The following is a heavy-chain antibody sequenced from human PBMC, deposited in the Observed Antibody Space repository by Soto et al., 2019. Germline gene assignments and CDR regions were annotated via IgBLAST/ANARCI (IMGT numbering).Heavy chain of an antibody. J-gene: IGHJ6*02. V-gene: IGHV1-69*06. CDR3: ARGGESSSSGRGYYYYYGMDV. Sequence: SVKVSCKASGGTFSSYSISWVLQAPGQGLEWMGGIIPIFGTANYAQKFQGRVTITADKSTSTAYMELSSLRSEDTAVYYCARGGESSSSGRGYYYYYGMDVWGQGTTVTVSS. CDR2: IIPIFGTA. CDR1: GGTFSSYS. D-gene: IGHD6-6*01.